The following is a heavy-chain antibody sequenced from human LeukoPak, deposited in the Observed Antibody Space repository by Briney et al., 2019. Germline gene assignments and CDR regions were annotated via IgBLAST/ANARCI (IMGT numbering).Heavy chain of an antibody. Sequence: GGSLRLSCAASGFTFSSYAMSWVRQAPGKGLEWVSAISRSGGSTYYADSVKGRFTISRDNSKNTLYLQMNSLRAEDTAVYYCAKGPVGATISTYYYGMDVWGQGTTVTVSS. D-gene: IGHD1-26*01. CDR1: GFTFSSYA. V-gene: IGHV3-23*01. CDR2: ISRSGGST. CDR3: AKGPVGATISTYYYGMDV. J-gene: IGHJ6*02.